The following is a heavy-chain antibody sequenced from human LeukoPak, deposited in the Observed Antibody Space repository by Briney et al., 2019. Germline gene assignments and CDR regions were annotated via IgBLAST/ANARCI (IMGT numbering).Heavy chain of an antibody. D-gene: IGHD6-6*01. J-gene: IGHJ4*02. CDR1: GFILSSFA. V-gene: IGHV3-23*01. Sequence: GGSLRLSCAASGFILSSFAMTWVRQAPGKGLEWVSSISGSGGSTYHADSVKGRFTISRDTSKNTLFLQMNSLRAEDTAVYYCAKDRTTAARIFDYWGRGTLVTVSS. CDR3: AKDRTTAARIFDY. CDR2: ISGSGGST.